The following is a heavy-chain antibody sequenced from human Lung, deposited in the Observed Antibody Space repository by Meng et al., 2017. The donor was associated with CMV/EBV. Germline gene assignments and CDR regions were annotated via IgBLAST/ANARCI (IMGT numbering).Heavy chain of an antibody. J-gene: IGHJ4*02. CDR1: GYTFTAHY. CDR3: ARDNNWGPDY. V-gene: IGHV1-2*02. D-gene: IGHD7-27*01. Sequence: ASVKVSCKASGYTFTAHYFLWVRQAPGQGLEWMGWIHPHRGDTNYAQQFQARVTLTRDTSINTGYMELTRLTSDDTAVYYCARDNNWGPDYWGQGTLVTVSS. CDR2: IHPHRGDT.